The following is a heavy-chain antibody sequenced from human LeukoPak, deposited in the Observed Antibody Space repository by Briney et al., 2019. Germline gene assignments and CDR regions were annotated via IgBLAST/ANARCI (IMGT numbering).Heavy chain of an antibody. V-gene: IGHV3-73*01. Sequence: GGSLRLSCAASGFTFSGSAIHWVRQASGKGLEWVGRIRTKASSYATGYAASVNGRFTISRDDSKNTAYLQMSSLKTEDTAVYYCTRLEGTAIANDYWGQGTLVTVSS. D-gene: IGHD5-18*01. J-gene: IGHJ4*02. CDR3: TRLEGTAIANDY. CDR2: IRTKASSYAT. CDR1: GFTFSGSA.